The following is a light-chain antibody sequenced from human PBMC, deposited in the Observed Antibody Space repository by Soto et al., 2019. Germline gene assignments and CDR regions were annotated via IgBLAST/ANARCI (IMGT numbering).Light chain of an antibody. Sequence: EIVMTQSPATLSVSPGERATLSCRASQSVNSNLAWYQQKPGQAPRLLIYGASTRATGIPARFSGSGSGTEFTLPISSLQSEDFAVYYCQQYNNWPLTFGGGTKVEI. V-gene: IGKV3-15*01. J-gene: IGKJ4*01. CDR3: QQYNNWPLT. CDR1: QSVNSN. CDR2: GAS.